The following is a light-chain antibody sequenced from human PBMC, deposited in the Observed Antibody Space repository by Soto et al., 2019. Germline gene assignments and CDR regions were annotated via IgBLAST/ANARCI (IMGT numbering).Light chain of an antibody. V-gene: IGKV3-20*01. Sequence: EIVMTQSPATLSVSPGERATLSCRASQSVRSNLAWYQQKPGQAPRLLIYGASSRATGIPDRFSGSGSGTDFTLTISRLEPEDFAVYYCQQYGSSPLLTFGGGTKVDIK. J-gene: IGKJ4*01. CDR1: QSVRSN. CDR2: GAS. CDR3: QQYGSSPLLT.